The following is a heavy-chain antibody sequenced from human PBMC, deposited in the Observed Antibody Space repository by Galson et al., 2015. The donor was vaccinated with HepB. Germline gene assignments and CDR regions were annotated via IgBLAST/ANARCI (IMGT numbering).Heavy chain of an antibody. Sequence: SLRLSCAASGFTFSSYAMSWVRQAPGKGLEWVSTIGGSGDFTYCADSEKGRFTISRDNSKNTLYLQMNSLRAEDTAVYYCARGQGHYFDYWGQGTLVTVSS. CDR1: GFTFSSYA. CDR3: ARGQGHYFDY. CDR2: IGGSGDFT. J-gene: IGHJ4*02. V-gene: IGHV3-23*01. D-gene: IGHD3-10*01.